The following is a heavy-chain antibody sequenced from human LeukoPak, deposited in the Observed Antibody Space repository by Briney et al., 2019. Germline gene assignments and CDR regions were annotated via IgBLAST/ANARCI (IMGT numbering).Heavy chain of an antibody. J-gene: IGHJ4*02. CDR2: IYYSGST. Sequence: PSVTLSLTCTVSGGSISSGDYYWSWIRQPPGKGLEWIGYIYYSGSTYYNPSLKSRVTISVDTSKNQFSLKLSSVTAADTAVYYCARDAGDPGTFDYWGQGTLVTVSS. D-gene: IGHD3-10*01. CDR1: GGSISSGDYY. V-gene: IGHV4-30-4*01. CDR3: ARDAGDPGTFDY.